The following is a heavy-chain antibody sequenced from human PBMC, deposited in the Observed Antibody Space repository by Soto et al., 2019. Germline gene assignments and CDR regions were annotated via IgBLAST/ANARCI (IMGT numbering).Heavy chain of an antibody. CDR1: GGSISSYY. CDR3: ARLWYYYGSGSYPTFGDV. D-gene: IGHD3-10*01. Sequence: SETLSLTCTVSGGSISSYYWSWIRQPPGKGLEWIGYIYYSGSTNYNPSLKSRVTISVDTSKNQFSLKLSSVTAADTAVYYCARLWYYYGSGSYPTFGDVWGKGTTVTVSS. V-gene: IGHV4-59*08. CDR2: IYYSGST. J-gene: IGHJ6*04.